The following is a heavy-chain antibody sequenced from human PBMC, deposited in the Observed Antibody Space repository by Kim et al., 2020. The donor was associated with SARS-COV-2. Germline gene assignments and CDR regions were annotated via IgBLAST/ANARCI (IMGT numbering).Heavy chain of an antibody. D-gene: IGHD2-2*01. CDR2: INPSGGST. CDR1: GYTFTSYY. CDR3: AVCSSTSPEYNWFDP. J-gene: IGHJ5*02. Sequence: ASVKVSCKASGYTFTSYYMHWVRQAPGQGLEWMGIINPSGGSTSYAQKFQGRVTMTRDTSTSTVYMELSSLRSEDTAVYYCAVCSSTSPEYNWFDPWGQGTLVTVSS. V-gene: IGHV1-46*01.